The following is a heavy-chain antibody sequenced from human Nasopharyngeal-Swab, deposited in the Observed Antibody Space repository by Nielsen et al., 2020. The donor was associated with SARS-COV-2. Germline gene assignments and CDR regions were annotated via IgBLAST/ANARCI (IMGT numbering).Heavy chain of an antibody. V-gene: IGHV3-74*01. CDR2: INFDGNDA. Sequence: GESLKISCTASGFMFSSFYMEWVRQAPGKGLVWVSRINFDGNDAQYADSVKGRFTISRDNARNTLYLQMNSLRGEDTALYFCARDVEGATDFRGQGTLVTVSS. D-gene: IGHD3-16*01. CDR1: GFMFSSFY. CDR3: ARDVEGATDF. J-gene: IGHJ4*02.